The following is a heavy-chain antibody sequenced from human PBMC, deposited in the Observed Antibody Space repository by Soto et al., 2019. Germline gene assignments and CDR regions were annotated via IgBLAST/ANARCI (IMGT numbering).Heavy chain of an antibody. J-gene: IGHJ6*02. CDR2: IWYDGSNK. CDR3: ARDKLELHYYYYGMDV. V-gene: IGHV3-33*01. CDR1: GFTFSSYG. Sequence: QVQLVESGGGVVQPGRSLRLSCAASGFTFSSYGMHWVRQTPGKGLEWVAVIWYDGSNKYYADSVKGRFTISRDNSKNTLYLQMNSLRAEDTAVYYCARDKLELHYYYYGMDVWGQGTTVTVSS. D-gene: IGHD1-7*01.